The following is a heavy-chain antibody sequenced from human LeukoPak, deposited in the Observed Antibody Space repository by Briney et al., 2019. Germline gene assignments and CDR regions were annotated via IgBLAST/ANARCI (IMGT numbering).Heavy chain of an antibody. J-gene: IGHJ3*02. CDR1: GGSISSYH. D-gene: IGHD3-22*01. CDR2: IYYSGST. Sequence: SETLSLTCTVSGGSISSYHWSWIRQPPGKGLECIGYIYYSGSTNYNPSLRSRVTISVDTSKNQFSLKLSSVTAADTAVYYCARARNYYDSSDYYYEGDAFDIWGQGTMVTVSS. V-gene: IGHV4-59*01. CDR3: ARARNYYDSSDYYYEGDAFDI.